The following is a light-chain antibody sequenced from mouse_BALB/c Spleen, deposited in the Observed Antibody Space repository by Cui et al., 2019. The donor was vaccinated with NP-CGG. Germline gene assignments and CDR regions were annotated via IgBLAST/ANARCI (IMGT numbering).Light chain of an antibody. CDR1: SGAVTTRNY. CDR2: GTN. CDR3: ALWYSNHWV. V-gene: IGLV1*01. Sequence: QAVVTQESALTTSPGETVTLTCRSSSGAVTTRNYANWVQEKSDHLFTGLIGGTNNRAPGVPARFSGSLIGDKAARTITGAQTEDEAIYFCALWYSNHWVFGGGTKLTVL. J-gene: IGLJ1*01.